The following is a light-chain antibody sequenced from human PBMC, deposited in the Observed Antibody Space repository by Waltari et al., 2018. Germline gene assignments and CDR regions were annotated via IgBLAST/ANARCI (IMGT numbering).Light chain of an antibody. CDR2: RSD. Sequence: QSVVTQPPSASGTPGQRVTISCSGTSSNIGSNYVYWYQQFSGTAPKLLIYRSDQRPSGVPDRFSGYKSGTSASLAISGLRSKDEADYYCAVWDDSLSGTVFGGGTQLIVL. V-gene: IGLV1-47*01. CDR3: AVWDDSLSGTV. J-gene: IGLJ7*01. CDR1: SSNIGSNY.